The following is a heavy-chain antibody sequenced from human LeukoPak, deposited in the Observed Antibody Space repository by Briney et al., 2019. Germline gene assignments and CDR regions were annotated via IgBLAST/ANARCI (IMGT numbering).Heavy chain of an antibody. CDR3: ARGFNYGSGSYYPNWFDP. J-gene: IGHJ5*02. CDR1: GGSISSGSYY. V-gene: IGHV4-61*02. D-gene: IGHD3-10*01. CDR2: IYTSGST. Sequence: SETLSLTCTVSGGSISSGSYYWSWIRQPAGKGLEWIGRIYTSGSTNYNPSLKSRVTISVDTSKNQFSLKLSSATAADTAVYYCARGFNYGSGSYYPNWFDPWGQGTLVTVSS.